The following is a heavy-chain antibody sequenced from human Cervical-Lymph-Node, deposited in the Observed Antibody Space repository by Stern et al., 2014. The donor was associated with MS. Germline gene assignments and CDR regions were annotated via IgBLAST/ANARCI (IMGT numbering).Heavy chain of an antibody. CDR3: AKGEAYYDSSMDYFDY. V-gene: IGHV3-9*01. CDR1: GFPFDDYA. CDR2: ICWNSGSI. J-gene: IGHJ4*02. D-gene: IGHD3-22*01. Sequence: EVQLVESGGGLVQPGRSLRLSCAASGFPFDDYAMHWVRQAPGKGLEWVSGICWNSGSIGYADSVKGRFTISRDNAKNSLYLQMNSLRAEDTALYYCAKGEAYYDSSMDYFDYWGQGTLVTVSS.